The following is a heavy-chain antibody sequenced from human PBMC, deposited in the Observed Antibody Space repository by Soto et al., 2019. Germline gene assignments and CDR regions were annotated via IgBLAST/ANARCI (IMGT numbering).Heavy chain of an antibody. CDR3: ARVRGYSGLDY. CDR2: INHSGST. CDR1: GGSFSGYY. Sequence: SETLSLTCAVYGGSFSGYYWSWIRQPPGKGLEWIGEINHSGSTNYNPSLKSRVTISVDTSKNQFSLKLSSVTAADTAVYYCARVRGYSGLDYWGQGTMVTVYS. J-gene: IGHJ4*02. D-gene: IGHD5-12*01. V-gene: IGHV4-34*01.